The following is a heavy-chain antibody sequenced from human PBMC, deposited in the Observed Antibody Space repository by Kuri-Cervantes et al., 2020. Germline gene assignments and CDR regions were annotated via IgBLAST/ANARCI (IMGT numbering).Heavy chain of an antibody. CDR2: ISYDGSNK. J-gene: IGHJ6*02. D-gene: IGHD1-26*01. CDR1: GFTFSSYA. CDR3: AKDGDWELPRGNYYYGMDV. Sequence: GESLKISCAASGFTFSSYAMHWVRQAPGKGLEWVAVISYDGSNKYYADSVKGRFTISRDNSKNTLYLQMNSLRAEDTAVYYCAKDGDWELPRGNYYYGMDVWGQGTTVTVSS. V-gene: IGHV3-30*07.